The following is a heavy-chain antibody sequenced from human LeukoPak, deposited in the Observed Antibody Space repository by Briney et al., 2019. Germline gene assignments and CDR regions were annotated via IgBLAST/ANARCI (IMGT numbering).Heavy chain of an antibody. D-gene: IGHD2-2*01. Sequence: SETLSLTCGVSGGSISSSNYYWSSIRQPAGKGLEWIGRIYTSESTNYNPSLKSRVTISVDTSRNQFSLKLSSVTAADTAVYYCARHAIVVVPAAIFAFDIWGQGTTVTVSS. J-gene: IGHJ3*02. V-gene: IGHV4-61*02. CDR1: GGSISSSNYY. CDR2: IYTSEST. CDR3: ARHAIVVVPAAIFAFDI.